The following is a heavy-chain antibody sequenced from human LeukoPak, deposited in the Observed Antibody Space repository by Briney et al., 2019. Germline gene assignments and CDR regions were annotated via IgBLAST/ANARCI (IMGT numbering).Heavy chain of an antibody. Sequence: GGSLRLSCSASGFTFSSHAMGWVRQAPGKGLEWVSAISHDSGGTYYADSVRGRFTISRNNSKNTLYLQRDSVRADDTAVYYCAKDRWFYGWGATMGMDVGGQGPTVTVSS. D-gene: IGHD3-10*01. V-gene: IGHV3-23*01. CDR3: AKDRWFYGWGATMGMDV. CDR1: GFTFSSHA. J-gene: IGHJ6*02. CDR2: ISHDSGGT.